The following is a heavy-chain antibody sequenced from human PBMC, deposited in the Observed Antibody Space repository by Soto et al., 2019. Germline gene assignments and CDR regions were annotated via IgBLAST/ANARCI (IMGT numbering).Heavy chain of an antibody. Sequence: SETLSLTCAVYGGSFSGYYWSWIRQPPGKGLEWIGEINHSGSTNYNPSLKSRVTISVDTSKNQFSLKLSSVTAADTAVYYCARGGTYYDILTGPKMYNWFDPWGQGTLVTVSS. J-gene: IGHJ5*02. CDR2: INHSGST. D-gene: IGHD3-9*01. CDR1: GGSFSGYY. CDR3: ARGGTYYDILTGPKMYNWFDP. V-gene: IGHV4-34*01.